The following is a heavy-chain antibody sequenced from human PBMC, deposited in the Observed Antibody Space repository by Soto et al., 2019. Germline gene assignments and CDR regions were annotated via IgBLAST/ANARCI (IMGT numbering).Heavy chain of an antibody. Sequence: SETLSLTCTVSGGSMISYYWSWLRQPPGKGLEWIGYINNSGSTKYNPSLRSRVTISVDTSKNQFSLKLTSVTAADTAVYYCARGAVYDILTGYAHGWADYWGQGILVTVSS. V-gene: IGHV4-59*01. J-gene: IGHJ4*02. D-gene: IGHD3-9*01. CDR2: INNSGST. CDR3: ARGAVYDILTGYAHGWADY. CDR1: GGSMISYY.